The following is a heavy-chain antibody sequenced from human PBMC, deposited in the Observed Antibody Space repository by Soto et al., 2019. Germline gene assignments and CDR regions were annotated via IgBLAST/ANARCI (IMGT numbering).Heavy chain of an antibody. D-gene: IGHD6-13*01. Sequence: QVQLVQSGAEVKKPGASVKVSCKASGYTFTSYAMHWVRQAPGQRIEWMGWINAGNGNTKYSQKFQGRITITRDTTASTAYMELSSLRSEDTAVYYCARGASGYSSSWFDYWGQGTLVTVSS. J-gene: IGHJ4*02. CDR2: INAGNGNT. CDR3: ARGASGYSSSWFDY. V-gene: IGHV1-3*01. CDR1: GYTFTSYA.